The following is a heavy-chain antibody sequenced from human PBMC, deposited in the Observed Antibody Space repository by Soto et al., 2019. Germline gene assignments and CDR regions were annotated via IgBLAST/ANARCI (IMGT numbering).Heavy chain of an antibody. J-gene: IGHJ4*02. CDR1: GFLFSRHW. V-gene: IGHV3-7*05. Sequence: VQLVESGGDLVRPGGSLRLSCAASGFLFSRHWMTWVRQAPGKGLEWVANINHDGTETYLVDSVRGRLTISRDNAKNSVYLQMNSLRVEDTAVYYCARYSGWFIDYWGQGTLVTVSS. CDR2: INHDGTET. CDR3: ARYSGWFIDY. D-gene: IGHD1-26*01.